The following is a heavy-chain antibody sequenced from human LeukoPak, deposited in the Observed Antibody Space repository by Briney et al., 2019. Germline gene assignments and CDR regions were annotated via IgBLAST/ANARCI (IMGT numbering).Heavy chain of an antibody. J-gene: IGHJ4*02. CDR3: AKGGFRSGYYLDY. CDR2: ISYDGNKE. D-gene: IGHD3-22*01. Sequence: GGSLRLSCAASGFTFNTFGIHWVRQAPGKGLDWVAVISYDGNKEYYADSVKGRFTISRDNSKNTLYLQMNSLRAEDTAVYYCAKGGFRSGYYLDYWGQGTLVTVSS. V-gene: IGHV3-30*18. CDR1: GFTFNTFG.